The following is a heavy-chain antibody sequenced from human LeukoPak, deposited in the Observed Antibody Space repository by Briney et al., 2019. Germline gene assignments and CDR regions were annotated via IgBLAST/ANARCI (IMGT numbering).Heavy chain of an antibody. J-gene: IGHJ4*02. CDR3: AKDATGFSDFDY. Sequence: GGSLRLSCAASGFTFSSYGMSWVRQAPGKGLEWVSAISGSGGSTYYADSVKGRFTISRDNSENTLYLQMNNLRADDTAVYYCAKDATGFSDFDYWGQGTLVTVSS. D-gene: IGHD3-9*01. CDR2: ISGSGGST. V-gene: IGHV3-23*01. CDR1: GFTFSSYG.